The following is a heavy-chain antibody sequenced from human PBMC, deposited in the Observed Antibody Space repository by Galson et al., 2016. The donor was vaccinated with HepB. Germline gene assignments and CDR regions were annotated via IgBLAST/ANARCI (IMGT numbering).Heavy chain of an antibody. Sequence: SLRLSCAASGSTFSSYAMAWLRQAPGKGLEWLPAISGGRYGSFHSAAVKGRFTVSRDNSKCTLNLQMSSLRAEDTAVYFCVSRGPPGAITGSGYFQDWGQGTLVTVSS. D-gene: IGHD3-10*01. V-gene: IGHV3-23*01. CDR2: ISGGRYGS. CDR3: VSRGPPGAITGSGYFQD. J-gene: IGHJ1*01. CDR1: GSTFSSYA.